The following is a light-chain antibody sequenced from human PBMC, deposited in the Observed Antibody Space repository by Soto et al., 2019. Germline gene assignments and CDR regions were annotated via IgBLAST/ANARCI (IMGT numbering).Light chain of an antibody. Sequence: QSALTQPASVSGSPGQSITISCTGTSSDVGSHNLVSWYQQYPGKAPKLIIFEANKRPSGVSNRFSGSKSGNTASLTISGLQAEDEADYYCCSNAASSTYVFGSGTKLTVL. CDR2: EAN. J-gene: IGLJ1*01. CDR3: CSNAASSTYV. V-gene: IGLV2-23*01. CDR1: SSDVGSHNL.